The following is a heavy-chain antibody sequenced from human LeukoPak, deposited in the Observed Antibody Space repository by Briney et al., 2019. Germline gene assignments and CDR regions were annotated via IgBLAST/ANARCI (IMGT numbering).Heavy chain of an antibody. V-gene: IGHV4-59*01. Sequence: PSETLSLTCTVSGGSISSFYWNWIRQPPGKGLEWIGYIYSSGSTNYNPSLKSRVTISLDTSKQQFSLNLSSVTAADTAVYYCARSVVVVSASMRNDVFDIWGQGTMVTVSS. D-gene: IGHD2-2*01. CDR2: IYSSGST. J-gene: IGHJ3*02. CDR3: ARSVVVVSASMRNDVFDI. CDR1: GGSISSFY.